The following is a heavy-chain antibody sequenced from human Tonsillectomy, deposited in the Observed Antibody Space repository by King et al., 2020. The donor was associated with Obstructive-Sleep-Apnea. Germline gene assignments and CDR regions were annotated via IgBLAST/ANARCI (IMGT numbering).Heavy chain of an antibody. CDR1: GFTFSSYS. J-gene: IGHJ4*02. Sequence: VQLVESGGGLVQPGGSLRLSCAASGFTFSSYSMNWVRQAPGKGLEWVSYISSGSTIYYADSVKGRFTISRDNAKNSLYLQMNSLRAEDTAVYYCARDRGYYYDTDGSKIPYYFDYWGQGTLVTVSS. CDR3: ARDRGYYYDTDGSKIPYYFDY. V-gene: IGHV3-48*04. D-gene: IGHD3-22*01. CDR2: ISSGSTI.